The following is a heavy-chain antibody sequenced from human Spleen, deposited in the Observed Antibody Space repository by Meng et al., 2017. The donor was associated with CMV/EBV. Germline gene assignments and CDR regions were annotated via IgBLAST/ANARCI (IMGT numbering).Heavy chain of an antibody. J-gene: IGHJ4*02. V-gene: IGHV4-38-2*02. Sequence: SETLSLTCTVSGGSISSYYWSWIRQPPGKGLEWIGSIHHSGSTYYNPSLKSRVTISVATSKNQFSLKLSSVTAADTAVYYCARERLRLNSPDYFDYWGQGTLVTVSS. D-gene: IGHD2/OR15-2a*01. CDR2: IHHSGST. CDR3: ARERLRLNSPDYFDY. CDR1: GGSISSYY.